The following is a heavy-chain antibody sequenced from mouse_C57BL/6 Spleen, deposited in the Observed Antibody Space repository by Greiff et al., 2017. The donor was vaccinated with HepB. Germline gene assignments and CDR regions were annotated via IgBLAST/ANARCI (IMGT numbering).Heavy chain of an antibody. J-gene: IGHJ4*01. Sequence: EVQLQQSGAELVRPGASVKLSCTASGFNIKDYYMHWVKQRPEQGLEWIGRIDPEDGDTEYDPKFQGKATMTADTSSHTAYMQLSSLTSEDTAVYYSTTWKGYYAMDYWGQGTSVTVSS. CDR2: IDPEDGDT. V-gene: IGHV14-1*01. CDR1: GFNIKDYY. CDR3: TTWKGYYAMDY.